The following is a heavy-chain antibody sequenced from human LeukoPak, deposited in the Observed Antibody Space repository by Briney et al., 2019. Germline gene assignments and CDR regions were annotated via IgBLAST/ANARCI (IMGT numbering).Heavy chain of an antibody. CDR2: MYDSEKT. CDR3: ATIKRGSIYGYFDF. D-gene: IGHD5-18*01. V-gene: IGHV4-59*11. CDR1: GVSITSHY. Sequence: PSETLSLTCTVSGVSITSHYWSWIRQPPGEGLEWIGYMYDSEKTKDNLSFKSRSTLSADTSKNQFSLRLSSVTAEDTAVYYCATIKRGSIYGYFDFWGQGILVTVSS. J-gene: IGHJ4*02.